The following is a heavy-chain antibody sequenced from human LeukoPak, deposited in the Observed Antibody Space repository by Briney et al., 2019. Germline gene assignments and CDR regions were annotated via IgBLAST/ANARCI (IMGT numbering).Heavy chain of an antibody. CDR2: IYYSGST. D-gene: IGHD2-2*01. V-gene: IGHV4-59*01. J-gene: IGHJ5*02. CDR3: ARVRGGYCSSTSCYEVNWFDP. CDR1: GGSISSYY. Sequence: SETLSLTCTVSGGSISSYYWSWIRQPPGKGLEWIGYIYYSGSTNYNPSLESRVTISVDTSKNQFSLKLSSVTAADTAVYYCARVRGGYCSSTSCYEVNWFDPWGQGTLVTVSS.